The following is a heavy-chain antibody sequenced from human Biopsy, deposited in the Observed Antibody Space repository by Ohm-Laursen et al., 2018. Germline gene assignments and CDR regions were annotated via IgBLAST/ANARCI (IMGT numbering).Heavy chain of an antibody. CDR2: ISSSGNFM. CDR3: ARIFLVGVTPGYGMDV. CDR1: GFSLTNYT. V-gene: IGHV3-21*01. D-gene: IGHD1-26*01. J-gene: IGHJ6*02. Sequence: SLRLSCPAPGFSLTNYTINWVRQAPGKGLEWVSSISSSGNFMYYTDSVKGRFTISRDSAKNSLYLQMNSLRAEDTALYYCARIFLVGVTPGYGMDVWGQGIAVTVS.